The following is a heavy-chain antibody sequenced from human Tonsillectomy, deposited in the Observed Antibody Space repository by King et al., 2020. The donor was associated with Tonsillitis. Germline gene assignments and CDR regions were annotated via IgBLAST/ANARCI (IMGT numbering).Heavy chain of an antibody. CDR2: ISYDGSNK. CDR1: GFTFSSYG. J-gene: IGHJ5*02. CDR3: AKDLTTVTRSNLNWFDP. V-gene: IGHV3-30*18. D-gene: IGHD4-11*01. Sequence: VQLVESGGGVVQPGRSLRLSCAASGFTFSSYGMHWVRQAPGKGLEWVAVISYDGSNKYYADSVKGRFTISRDNSKNTLYLQMNSLRAEDTAVYYCAKDLTTVTRSNLNWFDPWGQGTLVTVSS.